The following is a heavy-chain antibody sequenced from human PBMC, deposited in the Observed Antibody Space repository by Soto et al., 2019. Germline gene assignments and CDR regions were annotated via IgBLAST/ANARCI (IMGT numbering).Heavy chain of an antibody. CDR3: TTQPRGRYSGYDQSDFDY. CDR2: IKSKTDGGTT. D-gene: IGHD5-12*01. CDR1: GFTFSNAW. V-gene: IGHV3-15*07. Sequence: GGSLRLSCAASGFTFSNAWMNWVRQAPGKGLEWVGRIKSKTDGGTTDYAAPVKGRFTISRDDSKNTLYLQMNSLKTEDTAVYYCTTQPRGRYSGYDQSDFDYWGQGTLVTVSS. J-gene: IGHJ4*02.